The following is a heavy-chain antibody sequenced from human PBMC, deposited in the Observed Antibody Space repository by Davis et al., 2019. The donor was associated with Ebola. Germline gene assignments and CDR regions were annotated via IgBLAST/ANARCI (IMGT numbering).Heavy chain of an antibody. CDR2: IYYSGST. D-gene: IGHD3-3*01. CDR3: ARVGYDFWSGYNNWFDP. V-gene: IGHV4-59*01. J-gene: IGHJ5*02. Sequence: SETLSLTCTVSGGSISSYYWSWIRQPPGKGLAWIGYIYYSGSTNYNPSLKSRVTISVDTSKNQFSLKLSSVTAADTAVYYCARVGYDFWSGYNNWFDPWGQGTLVTVSS. CDR1: GGSISSYY.